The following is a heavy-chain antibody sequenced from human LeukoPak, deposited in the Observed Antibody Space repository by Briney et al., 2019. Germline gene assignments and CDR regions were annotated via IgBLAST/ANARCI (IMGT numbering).Heavy chain of an antibody. J-gene: IGHJ6*02. CDR3: AKGRYYYGSGSYSYYGMDV. D-gene: IGHD3-10*01. Sequence: GGSLRLSCAASGFTFSSYAMSWVRQAPGKGLEWVSAISGSGGSTYYADSVKGRFTISRDNSKNTLYLQMNSLRAEDTAVYYCAKGRYYYGSGSYSYYGMDVWGQGTTVTVSS. CDR1: GFTFSSYA. CDR2: ISGSGGST. V-gene: IGHV3-23*01.